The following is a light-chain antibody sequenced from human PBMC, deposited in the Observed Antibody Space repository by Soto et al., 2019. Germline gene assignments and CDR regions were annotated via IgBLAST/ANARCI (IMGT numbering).Light chain of an antibody. CDR3: QQYNSYSWT. V-gene: IGKV1-5*03. J-gene: IGKJ1*01. Sequence: DIQMTQPPSTLSASVGDRVTITCRASQSLSDWLAWFQQKPGKAPRLLIYKASNLESGVPSRFSGSGSGTEFTLTISSLQPDDFATYYCQQYNSYSWTFGQGTKVEIK. CDR1: QSLSDW. CDR2: KAS.